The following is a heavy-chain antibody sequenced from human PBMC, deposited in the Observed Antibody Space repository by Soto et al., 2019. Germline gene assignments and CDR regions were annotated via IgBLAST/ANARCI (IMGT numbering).Heavy chain of an antibody. V-gene: IGHV3-33*01. CDR2: IWYDGSNK. CDR3: ARDRRIAAAMDAFDI. Sequence: PGRSLRLSCAASGFTFSSYGMHWVSQAPSKGLEWVAVIWYDGSNKYYADSVKGRFTISRDNSKNTLYLQTNSLRAEDTAVYYCARDRRIAAAMDAFDIWGQGTMVTVSS. CDR1: GFTFSSYG. J-gene: IGHJ3*02. D-gene: IGHD6-13*01.